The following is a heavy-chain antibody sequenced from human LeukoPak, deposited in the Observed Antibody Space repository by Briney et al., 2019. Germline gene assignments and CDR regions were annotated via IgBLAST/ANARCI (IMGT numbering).Heavy chain of an antibody. D-gene: IGHD3-10*01. CDR2: IKQDGSEK. CDR3: ARGLWFGELYYYYYMDV. V-gene: IGHV3-7*03. Sequence: PGGSLRLSCAASGFTFSSYWMSWVRQAPGKGLEWVAIIKQDGSEKYYVDSVKGRFTISRDNAKNSLYLQMNSLRAEDTAVYYCARGLWFGELYYYYYMDVWGKGTTVTISS. CDR1: GFTFSSYW. J-gene: IGHJ6*03.